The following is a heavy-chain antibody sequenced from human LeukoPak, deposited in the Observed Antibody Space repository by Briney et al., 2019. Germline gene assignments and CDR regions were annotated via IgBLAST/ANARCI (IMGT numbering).Heavy chain of an antibody. Sequence: GASVKVSCKASGYTFSIYGITWVRQAPGQGLEWMAWINPYKGNTNYAQNLQGRVTLATDTSTSTAYMELRSLRSDDTAVHYCARVGNSGYDNDYWGQGTLVTVSS. CDR3: ARVGNSGYDNDY. V-gene: IGHV1-18*01. CDR2: INPYKGNT. J-gene: IGHJ4*02. D-gene: IGHD5-12*01. CDR1: GYTFSIYG.